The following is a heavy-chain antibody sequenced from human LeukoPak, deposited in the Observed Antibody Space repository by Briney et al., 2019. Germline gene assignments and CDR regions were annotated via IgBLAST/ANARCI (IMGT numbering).Heavy chain of an antibody. V-gene: IGHV3-30-3*01. D-gene: IGHD4-17*01. CDR2: ISYDGSNK. CDR3: ARETGSAVGSTDFDY. CDR1: GFTFSSYA. Sequence: GRSLRLSCAASGFTFSSYAIHWIRQAPGKGLEWVAVISYDGSNKYYADSVKGRFTISRDNSKNTLYLQMNSLRAEDTAVYYCARETGSAVGSTDFDYWGQGTLVTVSS. J-gene: IGHJ4*02.